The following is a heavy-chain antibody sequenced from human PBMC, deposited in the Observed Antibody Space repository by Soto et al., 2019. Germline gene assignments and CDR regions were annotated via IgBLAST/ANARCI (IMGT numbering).Heavy chain of an antibody. J-gene: IGHJ4*02. Sequence: PGGSLRLSCAASGFTFSSYAMSWVRQAPGKGLEWVSAISGSGGSTYYADSVKDRFTISRDDSKNTLYLQMNSLRAEDTAVYYCAKSRVTIFGVVMVFDYWGQGTLVTVSS. CDR3: AKSRVTIFGVVMVFDY. D-gene: IGHD3-3*01. V-gene: IGHV3-23*01. CDR1: GFTFSSYA. CDR2: ISGSGGST.